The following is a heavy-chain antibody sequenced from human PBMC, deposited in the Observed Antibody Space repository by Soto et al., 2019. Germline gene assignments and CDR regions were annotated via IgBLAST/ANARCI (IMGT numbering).Heavy chain of an antibody. CDR2: IYYSGST. V-gene: IGHV4-59*01. CDR3: AGGWNYYFDY. D-gene: IGHD1-7*01. J-gene: IGHJ4*02. Sequence: SETLSLTCTVSVGSISSYYWNWIRQPPGKGLEWIGYIYYSGSTNYNPSLKSRVTISVDTSKKQFSLKLSSVTAADTAVYYCAGGWNYYFDYWGQGTMVTVSS. CDR1: VGSISSYY.